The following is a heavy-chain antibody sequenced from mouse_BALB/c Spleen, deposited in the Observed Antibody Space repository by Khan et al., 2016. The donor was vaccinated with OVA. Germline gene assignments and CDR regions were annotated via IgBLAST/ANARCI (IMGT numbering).Heavy chain of an antibody. CDR2: ISYSGSA. V-gene: IGHV3-2*02. CDR3: ARRYYYGHLYFDV. D-gene: IGHD1-1*01. Sequence: EVQLQESGPGLVKPSQSLSLTCTVTGYSITSDYAWNWIRQFPGNKLEWMGYISYSGSANYNPSLKSRIPITRDTSENQFFMQLNSVTTEDSATYYCARRYYYGHLYFDVWGAGTTVTVSS. J-gene: IGHJ1*01. CDR1: GYSITSDYA.